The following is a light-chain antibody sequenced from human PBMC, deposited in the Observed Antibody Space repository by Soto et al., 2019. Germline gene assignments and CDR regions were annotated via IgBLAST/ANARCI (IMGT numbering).Light chain of an antibody. CDR1: QSVSSTY. J-gene: IGKJ4*01. CDR2: GAS. Sequence: EIVLTQSPGTLSLSPGERATLSCRASQSVSSTYLAWYQQKPVQAPRLLIYGASNRATGIPDRFSGSGSGTDFTLTISRLEPEDFAVYYCQHYGNSLQLTFGGGTKVDIK. V-gene: IGKV3-20*01. CDR3: QHYGNSLQLT.